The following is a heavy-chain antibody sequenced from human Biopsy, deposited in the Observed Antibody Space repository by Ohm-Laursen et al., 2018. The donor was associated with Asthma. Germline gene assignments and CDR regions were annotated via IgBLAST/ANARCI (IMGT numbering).Heavy chain of an antibody. Sequence: SLRLSCAASGFAVSRDYMFWVRQAPGKGLEWVPVIYSGGTSHTADSVRGRFTISRDFSKNTLHLQMHSLRVEDTAVYYCARGDSSGWSHYYFDYWGQGTLVTVSS. CDR1: GFAVSRDY. J-gene: IGHJ4*02. CDR3: ARGDSSGWSHYYFDY. CDR2: IYSGGTS. V-gene: IGHV3-53*01. D-gene: IGHD6-19*01.